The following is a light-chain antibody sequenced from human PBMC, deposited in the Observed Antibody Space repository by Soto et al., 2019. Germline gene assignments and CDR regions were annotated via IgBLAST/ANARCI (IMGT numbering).Light chain of an antibody. CDR2: GAS. CDR1: QSVTSSY. V-gene: IGKV3-20*01. CDR3: HQYGSSPLT. Sequence: EIVLTQSPGTLSLSPGERATLSCRASQSVTSSYLAWYQQKPGQAPRLLIYGASSRATSIPDRFSGSGSGTDFTLTISSLEPQDFEMYYCHQYGSSPLTSGGGTTVEIK. J-gene: IGKJ4*01.